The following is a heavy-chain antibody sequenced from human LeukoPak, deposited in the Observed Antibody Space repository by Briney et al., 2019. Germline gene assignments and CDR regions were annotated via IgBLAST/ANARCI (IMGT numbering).Heavy chain of an antibody. CDR3: ARALTNTREYYYYYMDV. J-gene: IGHJ6*03. CDR2: ISAYNGNT. CDR1: GYTFTSYG. Sequence: ASVKVSCKASGYTFTSYGISWVRQAPGQGLEWMGWISAYNGNTNYAQKLQGRVTMTTDTSTSTAYMELRSLRSDDTAVYYCARALTNTREYYYYYMDVWGKGTTVTVSS. D-gene: IGHD1-14*01. V-gene: IGHV1-18*01.